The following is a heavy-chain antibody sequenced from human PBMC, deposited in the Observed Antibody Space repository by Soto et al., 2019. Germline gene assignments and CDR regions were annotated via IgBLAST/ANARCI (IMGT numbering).Heavy chain of an antibody. Sequence: GGSLRLSCAASGFTFSSYWMSWVRQAPGKGLEWVANIKQDGSEKYYVDSVKGRFTISRDKAKNSRYLQMNSLRAEDTAVYYCAREREGTMIVVAPNDYWGQGTLVTVSS. CDR2: IKQDGSEK. D-gene: IGHD3-22*01. CDR3: AREREGTMIVVAPNDY. V-gene: IGHV3-7*01. J-gene: IGHJ4*02. CDR1: GFTFSSYW.